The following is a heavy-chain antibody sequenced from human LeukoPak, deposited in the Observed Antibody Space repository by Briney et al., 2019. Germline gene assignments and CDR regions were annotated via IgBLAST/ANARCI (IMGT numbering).Heavy chain of an antibody. CDR1: GDSMRSYF. J-gene: IGHJ6*03. V-gene: IGHV4-59*01. Sequence: SETLSLTCTVSGDSMRSYFWSWIRQPPEKGLEWIGYIYYSGAINYNPFLKSRVTISVDASKNQFSLKISSLTAADTAVYYCARVAIPYDISPYYDGYRDVWGKGPTVTVSS. CDR3: ARVAIPYDISPYYDGYRDV. CDR2: IYYSGAI. D-gene: IGHD3-22*01.